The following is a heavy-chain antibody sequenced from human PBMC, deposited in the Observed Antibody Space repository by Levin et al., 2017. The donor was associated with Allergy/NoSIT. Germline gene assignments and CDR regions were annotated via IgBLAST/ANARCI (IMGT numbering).Heavy chain of an antibody. D-gene: IGHD6-13*01. V-gene: IGHV1-8*01. J-gene: IGHJ4*02. Sequence: ASVKVSCKASGYTFTSYDINWVRQATGQGLEWMGWMNPNSGNTGYAQKFQGRVTMTRNTSISTAYMELSSLRSEDTAVYYCARWGVGYSSSARGVDFDYWGQGTLVTVSS. CDR3: ARWGVGYSSSARGVDFDY. CDR1: GYTFTSYD. CDR2: MNPNSGNT.